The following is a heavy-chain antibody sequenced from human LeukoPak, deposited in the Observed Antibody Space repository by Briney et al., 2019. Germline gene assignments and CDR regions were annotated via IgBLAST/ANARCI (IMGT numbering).Heavy chain of an antibody. J-gene: IGHJ4*02. D-gene: IGHD3-22*01. CDR1: GFTFSDYY. Sequence: GGSLRLSCAASGFTFSDYYMSWIRQTPGKGLEWVSYISDSGSTINYADSVRGRLTISRDNAKKSQFLQMNSLRAEDTAVYYCAIYYDSSGSIDHWGQGTLVTVSS. CDR3: AIYYDSSGSIDH. V-gene: IGHV3-11*01. CDR2: ISDSGSTI.